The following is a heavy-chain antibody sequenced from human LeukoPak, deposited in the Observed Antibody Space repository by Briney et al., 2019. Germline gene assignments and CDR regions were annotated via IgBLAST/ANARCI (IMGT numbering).Heavy chain of an antibody. CDR1: GFTFSTYW. V-gene: IGHV3-74*01. CDR2: IKSDRGT. CDR3: ARAPSEIGGYYPEYFRH. Sequence: GGSLRLSCAASGFTFSTYWMHWVRQAPGKGLVWVSRIKSDRGTNYADSVKGRFTISRDNAKKTVSLQMNSLRPEDTGVYYCARAPSEIGGYYPEYFRHWGQGTLVTVSS. J-gene: IGHJ1*01. D-gene: IGHD3-22*01.